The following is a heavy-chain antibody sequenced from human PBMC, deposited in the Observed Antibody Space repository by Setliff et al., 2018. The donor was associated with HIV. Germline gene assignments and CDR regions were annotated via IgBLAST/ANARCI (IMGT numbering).Heavy chain of an antibody. CDR3: ARDRGRRGQLWLHFDY. CDR2: ISAYNGNT. CDR1: GYTFINYG. J-gene: IGHJ4*02. D-gene: IGHD5-18*01. V-gene: IGHV1-18*01. Sequence: ASVKVSCKASGYTFINYGISWVRQAPGQGLEWMGWISAYNGNTNYAQNFQGRVTVTTDTSTSTVYMELRSLRSDDTAVYYCARDRGRRGQLWLHFDYWGQGTLVTVSS.